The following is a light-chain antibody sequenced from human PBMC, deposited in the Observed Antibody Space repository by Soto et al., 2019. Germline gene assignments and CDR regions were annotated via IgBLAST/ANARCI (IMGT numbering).Light chain of an antibody. CDR1: QSVSSN. J-gene: IGKJ1*01. CDR3: QQYNNWPPT. V-gene: IGKV3-15*01. CDR2: GAS. Sequence: EIVMTQSPATLSVSPGERVTLSCRASQSVSSNLAWYQQKPGQAPRLLIYGASTRATGIPARFSGSGSGTEFTLTINSPQAEEFSSYYCQQYNNWPPTFGQGTKVEIK.